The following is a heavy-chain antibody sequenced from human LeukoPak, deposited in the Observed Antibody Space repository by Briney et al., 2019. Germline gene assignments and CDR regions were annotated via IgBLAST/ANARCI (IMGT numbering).Heavy chain of an antibody. V-gene: IGHV3-30*02. CDR3: AKAGYCKSTTCPDYYYMDV. J-gene: IGHJ6*03. Sequence: GGSLRLSCAASGFTFSNYGMHWVRQVPGKGLEWVTFIRYDGSNKFYVDSVKGRFTISRDNSKNRLCLQMNSLRPEDTAVYYCAKAGYCKSTTCPDYYYMDVWGKGTTVTVSS. CDR2: IRYDGSNK. D-gene: IGHD2/OR15-2a*01. CDR1: GFTFSNYG.